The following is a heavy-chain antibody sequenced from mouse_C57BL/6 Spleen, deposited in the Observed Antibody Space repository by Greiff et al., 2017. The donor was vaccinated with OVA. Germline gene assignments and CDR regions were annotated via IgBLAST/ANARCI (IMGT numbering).Heavy chain of an antibody. Sequence: QVQLKQPGAELVKPGASVKMSCKASGYTFTSYWITWVKQRPGQGLEWIGDIYPGSGSTNYNEKFKSKATLTVDTSSSTAYMQLSSLTSEDSAVYYCARSPNWDKAMDYWGQGTSVTVSS. CDR3: ARSPNWDKAMDY. V-gene: IGHV1-55*01. CDR1: GYTFTSYW. D-gene: IGHD4-1*01. CDR2: IYPGSGST. J-gene: IGHJ4*01.